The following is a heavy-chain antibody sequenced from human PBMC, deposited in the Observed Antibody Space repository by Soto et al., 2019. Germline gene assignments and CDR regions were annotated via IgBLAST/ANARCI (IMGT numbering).Heavy chain of an antibody. D-gene: IGHD6-6*01. J-gene: IGHJ6*02. V-gene: IGHV3-30-3*01. Sequence: GGSLRLSCAASGFTFSSYAMHWVRQAPGKGLEWVAVISYDGSNKYYADSVKGRFTISRDNSKNTLYLQMNSLRAEDTAVYYCARDRRFSSLSSQYYYYGMDVWGQGTTVTVSS. CDR3: ARDRRFSSLSSQYYYYGMDV. CDR1: GFTFSSYA. CDR2: ISYDGSNK.